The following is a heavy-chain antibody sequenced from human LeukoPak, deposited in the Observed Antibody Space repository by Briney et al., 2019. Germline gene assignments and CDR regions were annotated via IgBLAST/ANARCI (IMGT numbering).Heavy chain of an antibody. CDR1: GGSISSSSHY. J-gene: IGHJ4*02. D-gene: IGHD4-17*01. V-gene: IGHV4-39*01. CDR2: IYYSGST. CDR3: ASSSNDYGDFYFDY. Sequence: SETLSLTCTVSGGSISSSSHYWGWIRQPPGKGLEWIGSIYYSGSTYYSPSLKSRVTISVDTSKNQFSLKLSSVTAADTAVYYCASSSNDYGDFYFDYWGQGTLVTVSS.